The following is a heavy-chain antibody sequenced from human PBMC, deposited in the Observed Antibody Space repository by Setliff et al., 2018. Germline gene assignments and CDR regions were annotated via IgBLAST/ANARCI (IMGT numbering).Heavy chain of an antibody. CDR3: ATHPVGTWLFYFDY. Sequence: PGESLKISCQTSGYSFISYWIGWVRQMPGKGLEWIGIIDPGDSETRYSPSFQGHISISVDKSITTAYLQWGSLQASDTAMYYCATHPVGTWLFYFDYWGHGTLVTVS. J-gene: IGHJ4*01. CDR1: GYSFISYW. CDR2: IDPGDSET. V-gene: IGHV5-51*01. D-gene: IGHD3-9*01.